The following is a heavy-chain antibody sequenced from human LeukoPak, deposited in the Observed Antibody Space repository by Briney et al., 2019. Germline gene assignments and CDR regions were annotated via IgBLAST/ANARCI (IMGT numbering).Heavy chain of an antibody. J-gene: IGHJ4*02. CDR2: INNDGSST. CDR3: ARDRDYYDSSGYYAHYLDY. Sequence: QPGGSLRLSCAASGFTFSSYWMHWVRQAPGKGLVWVSRINNDGSSTSYADSVKGRFTISRDNAKNTLYLQMNSLRAEDTAVYYCARDRDYYDSSGYYAHYLDYWGQGTLVTVSS. CDR1: GFTFSSYW. D-gene: IGHD3-22*01. V-gene: IGHV3-74*01.